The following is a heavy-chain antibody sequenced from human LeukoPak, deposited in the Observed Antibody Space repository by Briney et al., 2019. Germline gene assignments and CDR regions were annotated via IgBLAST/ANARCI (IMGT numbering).Heavy chain of an antibody. Sequence: TGGSLTLSRSPSGLNPSCHAMYGSRQAPAKRLECVAVISYDGSNKYYAYSVKGRFTISRDNSKNTLYLQMNSMRAEDTAVYYCARDGVDYGDSGGYWGQGTLVTVSS. D-gene: IGHD4-17*01. J-gene: IGHJ4*02. V-gene: IGHV3-30*04. CDR3: ARDGVDYGDSGGY. CDR2: ISYDGSNK. CDR1: GLNPSCHA.